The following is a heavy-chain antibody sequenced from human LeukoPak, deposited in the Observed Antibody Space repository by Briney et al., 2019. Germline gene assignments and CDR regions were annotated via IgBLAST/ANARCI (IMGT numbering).Heavy chain of an antibody. CDR1: GFTFSGYA. V-gene: IGHV3-48*03. D-gene: IGHD4-17*01. CDR2: ISSTGGTI. J-gene: IGHJ4*02. CDR3: AKSDPYGDSLIEI. Sequence: HSGGSLRLSCAASGFTFSGYAMNWVRQAPGKGLEWLSHISSTGGTIYYADSVKGRLTVSRDNAKNSLYLQMNSLRAEDTAVYYCAKSDPYGDSLIEIWGQGALVTVSS.